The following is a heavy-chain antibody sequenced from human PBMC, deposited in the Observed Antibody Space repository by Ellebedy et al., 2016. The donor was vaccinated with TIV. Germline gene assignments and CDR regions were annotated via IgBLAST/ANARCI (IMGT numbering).Heavy chain of an antibody. J-gene: IGHJ5*02. CDR1: GYTFSGNY. D-gene: IGHD2-21*01. V-gene: IGHV1-2*02. CDR2: INPKSGGT. CDR3: AKDGTLVARNWLDP. Sequence: ASVKVSXXASGYTFSGNYLHWVRQAPGQGLEWMGWINPKSGGTHFAQKFQGRVTVTRDTSITTAYMELNSLISDDTAVYYCAKDGTLVARNWLDPWGQGTQVTFSS.